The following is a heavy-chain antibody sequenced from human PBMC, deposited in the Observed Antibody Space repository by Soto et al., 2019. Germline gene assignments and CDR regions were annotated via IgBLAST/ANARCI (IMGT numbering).Heavy chain of an antibody. D-gene: IGHD3-9*01. J-gene: IGHJ4*02. CDR2: IYYSGST. CDR3: ASYDILTAYSY. CDR1: GVSISSGNYY. Sequence: SETLSLTCTVSGVSISSGNYYWSWIRQPPGKGLEWIGYIYYSGSTYYNPSLKSRVTFSVDTSKNQFSLKLSSVTAADAAVYFCASYDILTAYSYWGQGTLVTVSS. V-gene: IGHV4-30-4*01.